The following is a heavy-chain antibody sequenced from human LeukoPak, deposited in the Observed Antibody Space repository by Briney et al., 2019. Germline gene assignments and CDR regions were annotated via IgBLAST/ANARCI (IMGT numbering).Heavy chain of an antibody. CDR1: GFTFSSYE. CDR2: ISSSGSTI. Sequence: GGSLRLSCAASGFTFSSYEMNWVRQAPGKGLEWVSYISSSGSTIYYADSVKGRFTISRDNAKNSLYLQMNSLRAEDTAVYYCAREYSSNWYDYYYYYMDVWGKGTTVTISS. D-gene: IGHD6-13*01. J-gene: IGHJ6*03. V-gene: IGHV3-48*03. CDR3: AREYSSNWYDYYYYYMDV.